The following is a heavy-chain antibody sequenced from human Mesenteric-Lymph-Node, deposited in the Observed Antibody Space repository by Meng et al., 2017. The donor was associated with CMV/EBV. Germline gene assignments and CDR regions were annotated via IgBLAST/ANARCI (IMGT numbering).Heavy chain of an antibody. V-gene: IGHV4-34*01. D-gene: IGHD2-2*01. CDR2: INHSGST. CDR3: ASGYQLLLWGSSWGAFDS. Sequence: SETLSLTCAVYGGSFSGYYWSWIRQPPGKGLEWIGEINHSGSTNYNPSLKSRVTISVDTSKNQFSLKLSSVTAADTAVYYCASGYQLLLWGSSWGAFDSWGQGTLVTVSS. J-gene: IGHJ4*02. CDR1: GGSFSGYY.